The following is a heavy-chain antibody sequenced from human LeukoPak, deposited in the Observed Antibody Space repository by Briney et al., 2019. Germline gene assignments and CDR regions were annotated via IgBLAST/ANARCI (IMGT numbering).Heavy chain of an antibody. V-gene: IGHV4-4*07. CDR3: ARDGNPSSAVTRGRNYYMDV. J-gene: IGHJ6*03. CDR2: IYTSGST. Sequence: PSETLSLTCTVSGGSISSYYWSWIRQPAGKGLEWIGRIYTSGSTNYNPSLKSRVTMSVDTSKNQFSLKLSSVTAADTAVYYCARDGNPSSAVTRGRNYYMDVWGKGTTVTISS. D-gene: IGHD4-17*01. CDR1: GGSISSYY.